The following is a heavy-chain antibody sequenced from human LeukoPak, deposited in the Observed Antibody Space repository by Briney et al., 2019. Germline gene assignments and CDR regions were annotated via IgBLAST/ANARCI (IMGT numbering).Heavy chain of an antibody. Sequence: ASVKVSCKASGYTFTSYDINWVRQATGQGLEWMEWMNPNSGNTGYAQKFQGRVTITRNTSISTAYMELSSLRSEDTAVYYCARRYNWGYWYFDLWGRGTLVTVSS. CDR2: MNPNSGNT. D-gene: IGHD1-20*01. J-gene: IGHJ2*01. V-gene: IGHV1-8*03. CDR3: ARRYNWGYWYFDL. CDR1: GYTFTSYD.